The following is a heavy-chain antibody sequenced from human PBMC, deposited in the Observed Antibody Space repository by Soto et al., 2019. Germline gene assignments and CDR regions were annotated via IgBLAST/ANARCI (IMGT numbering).Heavy chain of an antibody. D-gene: IGHD2-15*01. Sequence: PTLVNPTQTLTLTCTFSGFSLSTSGVGVGWIRQPPGKALEWLALIYWDDDKRYSPSLKSRLTITKDTSKNQVVLTMTNMDPVDTATYYCAHRPSYCSGGSCYSGFDYWGQGTLVTVSS. CDR1: GFSLSTSGVG. J-gene: IGHJ4*02. CDR3: AHRPSYCSGGSCYSGFDY. CDR2: IYWDDDK. V-gene: IGHV2-5*02.